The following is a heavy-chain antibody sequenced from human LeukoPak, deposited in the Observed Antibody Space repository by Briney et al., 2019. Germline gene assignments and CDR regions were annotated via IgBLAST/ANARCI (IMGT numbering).Heavy chain of an antibody. D-gene: IGHD2-2*01. CDR2: ISGSGGST. J-gene: IGHJ4*02. Sequence: GSLRLSCAASGFTFSSYAMSWVRQAPGKGLEWVSAISGSGGSTYYADSVKGRFTISRDNSKNTLYLQMNSLRAEDTAVYYCAKPKGYCSSTSCYGHFDYWGQGTLVTVSS. CDR1: GFTFSSYA. CDR3: AKPKGYCSSTSCYGHFDY. V-gene: IGHV3-23*01.